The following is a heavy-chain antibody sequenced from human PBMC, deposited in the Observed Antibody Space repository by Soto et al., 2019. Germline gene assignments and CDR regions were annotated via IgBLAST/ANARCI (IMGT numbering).Heavy chain of an antibody. J-gene: IGHJ5*02. CDR2: IYYSGST. CDR1: GGSISSGGYY. CDR3: ERDLTAPGAFDP. D-gene: IGHD1-20*01. Sequence: QVQLQESGPGLVKPSQTLSLTCTVSGGSISSGGYYWSWIRQHPGKGLEWIGYIYYSGSTYYNPCLQSRVPIAVDTSKDQFSLKLSSLTAADTAVYYCERDLTAPGAFDPWGQGTLVTVSS. V-gene: IGHV4-31*03.